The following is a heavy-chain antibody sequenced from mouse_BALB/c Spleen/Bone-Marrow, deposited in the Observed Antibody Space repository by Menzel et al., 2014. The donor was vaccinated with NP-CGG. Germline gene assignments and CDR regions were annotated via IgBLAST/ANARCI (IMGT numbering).Heavy chain of an antibody. CDR1: GYAFSSSW. V-gene: IGHV1-82*01. D-gene: IGHD1-1*01. CDR3: ARDYGSSYGGVDY. CDR2: IYPGDGDT. Sequence: VQLQQSGPELVKSGASVKISCKASGYAFSSSWMNWVKQRPGQGLEWIGRIYPGDGDTNYNGKFKGKATLTADKSSSTAYMQLSSLTSVDSAVYFCARDYGSSYGGVDYWGQGTTLTVSS. J-gene: IGHJ2*01.